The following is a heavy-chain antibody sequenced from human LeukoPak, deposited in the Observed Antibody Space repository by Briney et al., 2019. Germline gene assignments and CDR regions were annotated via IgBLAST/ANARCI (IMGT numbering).Heavy chain of an antibody. J-gene: IGHJ5*02. CDR3: ARAWLGLTGDGYTADNWFDP. V-gene: IGHV3-21*01. CDR1: GFTFSSYS. Sequence: GGSLRFSCAASGFTFSSYSMNWVRQAPGKGLEWVSSISSSSSYMYYADSVKGRLTISRDNAKNSLYLQMNSLRAEDTAVYYCARAWLGLTGDGYTADNWFDPWGQGTLVTVSS. D-gene: IGHD5-24*01. CDR2: ISSSSSYM.